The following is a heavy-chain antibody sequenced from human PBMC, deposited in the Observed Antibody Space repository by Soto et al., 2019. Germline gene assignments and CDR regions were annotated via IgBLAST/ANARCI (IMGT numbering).Heavy chain of an antibody. CDR3: ARGKAAAGGYFDY. V-gene: IGHV4-59*01. CDR1: GGSISSYY. D-gene: IGHD6-13*01. Sequence: QVQLQESGPGLVRPSETLSLTCTVSGGSISSYYWSWIRQPPGKGLEWIGYIYYSGSTNYNPSLKSRVTISVDTSKNQFSLKLSSVTAADKAVYYCARGKAAAGGYFDYWGQGTLVTVSS. CDR2: IYYSGST. J-gene: IGHJ4*02.